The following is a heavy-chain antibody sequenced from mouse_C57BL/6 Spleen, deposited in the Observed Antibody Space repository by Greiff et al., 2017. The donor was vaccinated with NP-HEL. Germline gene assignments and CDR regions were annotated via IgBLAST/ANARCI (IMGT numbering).Heavy chain of an antibody. V-gene: IGHV1-69*01. D-gene: IGHD2-5*01. J-gene: IGHJ4*01. CDR3: ARFYSNYVRAMDY. CDR2: IDPSDSYT. Sequence: QVQLQQPGAELVMPGASVKLSCKASGYTFTSYWMHWVKQRPGQGLEWIGEIDPSDSYTNYNQKFKGKSTLTVDKSSSTAYMQLSSLTSEDSAVYYCARFYSNYVRAMDYWGQGTSVTVSS. CDR1: GYTFTSYW.